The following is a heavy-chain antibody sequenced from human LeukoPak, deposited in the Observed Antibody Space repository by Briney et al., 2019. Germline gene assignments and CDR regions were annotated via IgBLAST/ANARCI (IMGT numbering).Heavy chain of an antibody. CDR1: GYTFTSYG. V-gene: IGHV1-18*01. CDR3: ARDGLGYCSSTSCHGIAAAGTFDY. D-gene: IGHD2-2*01. J-gene: IGHJ4*02. CDR2: ISAYNGNT. Sequence: GASVKVSCKASGYTFTSYGISWVRQAPGQGLEWMGWISAYNGNTNYAQKLQGRVTMTTDTSTSTAYMELRSLRSEDTAVYYCARDGLGYCSSTSCHGIAAAGTFDYWGQGTLVTVSS.